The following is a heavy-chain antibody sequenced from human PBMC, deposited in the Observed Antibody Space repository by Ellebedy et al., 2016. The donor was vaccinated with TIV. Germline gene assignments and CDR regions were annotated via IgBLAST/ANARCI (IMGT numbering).Heavy chain of an antibody. Sequence: GESLKISXAASGFTFKTYGMHWVRQAPGKGLERVAVIVNSGKDQSYAASVQGRFTISRDNSKNTLYLEMNNLRVEDTAVYYCARDDDLADNGLDVWGQGTTVTVSS. CDR3: ARDDDLADNGLDV. D-gene: IGHD3-3*01. CDR2: IVNSGKDQ. J-gene: IGHJ6*02. V-gene: IGHV3-33*01. CDR1: GFTFKTYG.